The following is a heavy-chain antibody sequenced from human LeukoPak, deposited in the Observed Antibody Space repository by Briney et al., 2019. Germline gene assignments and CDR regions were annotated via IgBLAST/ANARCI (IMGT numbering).Heavy chain of an antibody. CDR1: GYTFTSYG. V-gene: IGHV1-18*04. D-gene: IGHD6-13*01. J-gene: IGHJ5*02. CDR3: ARRIAAAGTNWFDP. CDR2: ISAYNGNT. Sequence: GASVKVSCKASGYTFTSYGISWVRQAPGQGLEWMGWISAYNGNTNYAQKLQGRVTMTTHTSTSTAYMELRSLRFDDTAVYYCARRIAAAGTNWFDPWGQGTLVTVSS.